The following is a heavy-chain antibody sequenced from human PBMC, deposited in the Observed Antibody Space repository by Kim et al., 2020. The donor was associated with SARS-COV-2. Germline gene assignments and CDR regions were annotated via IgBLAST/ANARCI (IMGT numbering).Heavy chain of an antibody. J-gene: IGHJ4*02. CDR2: IKQDGSEK. CDR1: GFTFSSYW. CDR3: ARVPYQPPGLVYFDY. V-gene: IGHV3-7*01. Sequence: GGSLRLSCAASGFTFSSYWMSWVRQAPGKGLEWVANIKQDGSEKYYVDSVKGRFTISRDNAKNSLYLQMNSLRAEDTAVYYCARVPYQPPGLVYFDYWGQGTLVTVSS. D-gene: IGHD2-2*01.